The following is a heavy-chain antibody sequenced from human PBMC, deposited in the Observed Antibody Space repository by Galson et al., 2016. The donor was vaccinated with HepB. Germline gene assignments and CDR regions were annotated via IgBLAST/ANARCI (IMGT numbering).Heavy chain of an antibody. CDR3: ARDPGYITAAPFFDY. CDR1: GFTFRSYW. J-gene: IGHJ4*02. CDR2: IKQDGSEK. Sequence: SLRLSCAVSGFTFRSYWMSWVRQAPGRGLEWVANIKQDGSEKYYLDSVKGRFTISRDNAKNSLYVQMNSLRVEDTALYYCARDPGYITAAPFFDYWGQATLVTVSS. D-gene: IGHD5-18*01. V-gene: IGHV3-7*01.